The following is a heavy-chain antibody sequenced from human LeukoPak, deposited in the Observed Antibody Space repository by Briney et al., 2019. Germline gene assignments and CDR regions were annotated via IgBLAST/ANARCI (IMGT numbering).Heavy chain of an antibody. D-gene: IGHD3-22*01. Sequence: ASVKVSCKTSRYTFTNYYIHWVRQAPGQGLEWMGWINPNSGGTNYAPKLQGRVTMTRDTSISTVYMELSRLKSDDTAVYYCARDGDFEHHYDGRGYYPSLGHWGQGTLVTVSS. CDR3: ARDGDFEHHYDGRGYYPSLGH. V-gene: IGHV1-2*02. CDR2: INPNSGGT. CDR1: RYTFTNYY. J-gene: IGHJ4*02.